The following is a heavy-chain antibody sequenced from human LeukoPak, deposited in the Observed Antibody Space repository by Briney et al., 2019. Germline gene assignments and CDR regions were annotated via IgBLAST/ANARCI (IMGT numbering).Heavy chain of an antibody. Sequence: SETLSLTCTVSGGSISSYYWSWIRRPPGKGLEWIGYIYYSGSTNYNPSLKSRVTISVDTSKNQFSLKLSSVTAADTAVYYCARDLSGGVPHRKGFDPWGQGTLVTVSS. CDR1: GGSISSYY. V-gene: IGHV4-59*01. CDR3: ARDLSGGVPHRKGFDP. CDR2: IYYSGST. D-gene: IGHD1-14*01. J-gene: IGHJ5*02.